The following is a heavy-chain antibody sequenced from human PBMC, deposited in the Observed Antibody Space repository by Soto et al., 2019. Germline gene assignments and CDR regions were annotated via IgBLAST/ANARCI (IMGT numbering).Heavy chain of an antibody. CDR2: IYYSGST. Sequence: SEALSLTCTVSGGSLSRGGYYLSWIRQHPGKGLEWSGYIYYSGSTYYNPSLKSRVTISVDTSKNQFSLKLSSVTAADTAVYYCASYTVTTVNFDYWGQGTLVPVSS. V-gene: IGHV4-31*03. J-gene: IGHJ4*02. CDR1: GGSLSRGGYY. CDR3: ASYTVTTVNFDY. D-gene: IGHD4-4*01.